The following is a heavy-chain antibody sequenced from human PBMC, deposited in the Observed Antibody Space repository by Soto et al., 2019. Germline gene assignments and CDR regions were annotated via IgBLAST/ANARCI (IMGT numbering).Heavy chain of an antibody. D-gene: IGHD2-15*01. J-gene: IGHJ6*02. V-gene: IGHV1-46*01. CDR1: GYTFTSYY. CDR3: ARAVVVVAAPYGVDV. Sequence: ASVKVSCKASGYTFTSYYMHWVRQAPGQGLEWMGIINPSGGSTSYAQKFQGRVTMTRDTSTSTVYMELNSLRSEDTAVYYCARAVVVVAAPYGVDVWGQGTTVTVSS. CDR2: INPSGGST.